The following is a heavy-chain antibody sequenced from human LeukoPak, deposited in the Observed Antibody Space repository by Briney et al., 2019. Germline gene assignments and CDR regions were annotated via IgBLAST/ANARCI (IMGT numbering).Heavy chain of an antibody. J-gene: IGHJ4*02. Sequence: ASVKVSCKASGYTFTGYYMHWVRQAPGQGLEWMGWINPNSGGTNYAQKFQGRVTMTRDTSISTAYMELSRLRSDDTAVYYCARDRGAGYNPIGYWGQGTLVTVSS. V-gene: IGHV1-2*02. D-gene: IGHD5-24*01. CDR3: ARDRGAGYNPIGY. CDR2: INPNSGGT. CDR1: GYTFTGYY.